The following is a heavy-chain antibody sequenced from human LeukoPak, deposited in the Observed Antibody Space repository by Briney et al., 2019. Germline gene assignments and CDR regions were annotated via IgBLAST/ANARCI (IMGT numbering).Heavy chain of an antibody. J-gene: IGHJ3*02. D-gene: IGHD6-13*01. CDR1: GFTFSSYS. V-gene: IGHV3-21*01. CDR2: ISSSSSYI. Sequence: GGSLRLSCAASGFTFSSYSMNWVRQAPGKGLEWVSSISSSSSYIYYADSVKGRFTISRDNSKNTLDLQMNSLRPEDTAMYYCARGWSGTFEIWGQGTMVTVSS. CDR3: ARGWSGTFEI.